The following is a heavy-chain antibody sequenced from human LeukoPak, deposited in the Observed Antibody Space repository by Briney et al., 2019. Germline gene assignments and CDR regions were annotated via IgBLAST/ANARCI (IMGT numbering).Heavy chain of an antibody. J-gene: IGHJ4*02. D-gene: IGHD3-10*01. Sequence: PGGSLRLSCTASGFTFRHYAMNWVRHAPGKGLVWVSRINIDGSNTDYADSVKGRFTISRDNSKNILYLQMNSLRAEDTAVYYCAGVLKGSGSYWPFDYWGQGTLVSVSS. V-gene: IGHV3-74*01. CDR1: GFTFRHYA. CDR2: INIDGSNT. CDR3: AGVLKGSGSYWPFDY.